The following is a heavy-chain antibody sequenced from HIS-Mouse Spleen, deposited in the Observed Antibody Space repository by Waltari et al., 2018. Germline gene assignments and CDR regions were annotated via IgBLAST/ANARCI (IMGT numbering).Heavy chain of an antibody. CDR3: TTWTGGYSYGYAFDI. V-gene: IGHV3-15*01. Sequence: EVQLVESGGGLVKPGGSLRLSCAASGFTFSNAWMSWVRQALGKGLEWVGRIKSKTDGGTTDYAAPVKGRFTISRDDSKNTLYLQMNSLKTEDTAVYYCTTWTGGYSYGYAFDIWGQGTMVTVSS. CDR2: IKSKTDGGTT. J-gene: IGHJ3*02. CDR1: GFTFSNAW. D-gene: IGHD5-18*01.